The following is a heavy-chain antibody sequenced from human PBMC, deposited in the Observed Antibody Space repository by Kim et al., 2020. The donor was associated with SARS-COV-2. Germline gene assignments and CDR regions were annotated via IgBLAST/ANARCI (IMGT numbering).Heavy chain of an antibody. D-gene: IGHD6-19*01. CDR3: AKDQGWQWVASDY. Sequence: GGSLRLSCVASGFTFSSYAMSWVRQAPGKGLEWVSAITGSGGRTYYADSVKGRFTISRDNSENTLYLQMNSLRAEDTAVYYCAKDQGWQWVASDYWGQGTLVTVSS. V-gene: IGHV3-23*01. CDR2: ITGSGGRT. CDR1: GFTFSSYA. J-gene: IGHJ4*02.